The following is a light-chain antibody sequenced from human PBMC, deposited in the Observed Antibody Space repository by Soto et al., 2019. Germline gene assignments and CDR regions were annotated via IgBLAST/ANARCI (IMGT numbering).Light chain of an antibody. Sequence: EIVLKQSPATLSLSPGERATLSCRASQSVRRYLAWYQQKPGQAPRLLIYDASTRATGIPARFSGSGSETDFTLTITSLEPEDFAVYYCQQRNNWPPITFGQGRRLEI. CDR3: QQRNNWPPIT. J-gene: IGKJ5*01. V-gene: IGKV3-11*01. CDR2: DAS. CDR1: QSVRRY.